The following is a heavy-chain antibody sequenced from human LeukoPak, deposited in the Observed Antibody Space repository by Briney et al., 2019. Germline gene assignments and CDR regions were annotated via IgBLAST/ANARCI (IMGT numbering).Heavy chain of an antibody. CDR3: ARDRGVVVPEGQPSMGAFDI. V-gene: IGHV4-30-2*01. D-gene: IGHD2-2*01. J-gene: IGHJ3*02. Sequence: PSETLSLTCTVSGGSISSGGYYWSWIRQPPGKGLEWIGYIYHSGSTYYNPSLKSRVTISVDRSKNQFSLKLSSVTAADTAVYYCARDRGVVVPEGQPSMGAFDIWGQGTMVTVSS. CDR2: IYHSGST. CDR1: GGSISSGGYY.